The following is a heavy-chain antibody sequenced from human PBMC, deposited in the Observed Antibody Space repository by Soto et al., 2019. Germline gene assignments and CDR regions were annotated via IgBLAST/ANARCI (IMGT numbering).Heavy chain of an antibody. Sequence: GGSLRLSCVGSGFTFSTYWMGWVRQVPGTGLEWVANIKSDGSEKSYVDSVKGRFTISRDNAGNSLYLQMNSLRAEDTAVYYCAAWPRSSWFDYWGQGTMVTVSS. CDR1: GFTFSTYW. D-gene: IGHD2-2*01. CDR3: AAWPRSSWFDY. J-gene: IGHJ4*02. CDR2: IKSDGSEK. V-gene: IGHV3-7*05.